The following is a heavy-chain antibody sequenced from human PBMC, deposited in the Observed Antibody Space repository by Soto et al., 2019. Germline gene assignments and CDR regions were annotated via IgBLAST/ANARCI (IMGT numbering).Heavy chain of an antibody. Sequence: QVQLVQSGAEVKRPGASVTVSCKASGYSFTSYKLHWLLQAPGQSLEWMGWINPANGDTRYSPKFQGRVTVTRDTSAITLYMDLNNLGSEDSAVYYCARGPASGAFDMWGQGTMVTVSS. CDR2: INPANGDT. CDR3: ARGPASGAFDM. J-gene: IGHJ3*02. CDR1: GYSFTSYK. V-gene: IGHV1-3*01. D-gene: IGHD3-10*01.